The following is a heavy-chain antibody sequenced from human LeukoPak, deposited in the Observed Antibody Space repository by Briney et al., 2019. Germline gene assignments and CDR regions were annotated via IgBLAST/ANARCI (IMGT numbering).Heavy chain of an antibody. CDR1: GGTFSSYA. V-gene: IGHV1-69*13. D-gene: IGHD4-17*01. J-gene: IGHJ4*02. CDR2: IIPIFGTA. Sequence: PVASVKVSCKASGGTFSSYAISWVRQAPGQGLEWMGGIIPIFGTANYAQKFQGRVTITADESTSTAYMELSSLRSEDTAVYYCARDRPTGYDFDYWGRGTLVTVSS. CDR3: ARDRPTGYDFDY.